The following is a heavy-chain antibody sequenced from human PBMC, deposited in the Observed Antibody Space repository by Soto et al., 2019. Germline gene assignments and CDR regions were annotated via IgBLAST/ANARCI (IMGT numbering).Heavy chain of an antibody. CDR3: VGGQYYFDY. CDR2: RSYDGSDK. J-gene: IGHJ4*02. D-gene: IGHD3-10*01. CDR1: GFPFTSYG. V-gene: IGHV3-30*03. Sequence: QVQLVESGGGVVQPGRSLRLSCAASGFPFTSYGMHWVREGPDKGLEWVAIRSYDGSDKYYADSMKGRFTISRDNSKNTLYLQMNRLRPEDTALYYCVGGQYYFDYRGQGTLVIVSS.